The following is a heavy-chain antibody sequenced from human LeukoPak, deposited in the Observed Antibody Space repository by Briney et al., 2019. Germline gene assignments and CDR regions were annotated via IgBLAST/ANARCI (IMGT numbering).Heavy chain of an antibody. V-gene: IGHV3-15*01. CDR3: TTDVAGSGSYYPPYYFDY. D-gene: IGHD3-10*01. J-gene: IGHJ4*02. Sequence: GGTLRLSCAASGFTFSNYGMSWVRQAPGKGLEWVGRIKSKTDGGTTDYAAPVKGRFTISRDDSKNTLYLQMNSLKTEDTAVYYCTTDVAGSGSYYPPYYFDYWGQGTLVTVSS. CDR1: GFTFSNYG. CDR2: IKSKTDGGTT.